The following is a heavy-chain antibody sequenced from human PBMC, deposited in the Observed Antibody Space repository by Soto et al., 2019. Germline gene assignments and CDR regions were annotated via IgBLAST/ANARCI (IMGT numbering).Heavy chain of an antibody. V-gene: IGHV3-48*03. CDR3: ARVPGGLTTVTTRGPI. D-gene: IGHD4-17*01. CDR2: ISSSGSTI. CDR1: GFTFSSYE. Sequence: EVQLVESGGGLVQPGGSLRLSCAASGFTFSSYEMNWVRQAPGKGLELVSYISSSGSTIYYADSVKGRFTISRDNAKNSLYLQMNSLRAEDTAVYYCARVPGGLTTVTTRGPIWGQGTLVTVSS. J-gene: IGHJ4*02.